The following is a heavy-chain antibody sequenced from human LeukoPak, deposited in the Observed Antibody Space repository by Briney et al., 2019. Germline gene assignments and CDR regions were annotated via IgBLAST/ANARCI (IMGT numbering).Heavy chain of an antibody. J-gene: IGHJ4*02. CDR3: ARASYSSSWYADY. Sequence: GGSLRLSCAASGFTFSSYEMNWVRQAPGKGLEWVSYISSSGSTIYYADSVKGRFTISRDNAKNSLYLQMNSLRAEDTAVYYCARASYSSSWYADYWGQGSLVTVSA. CDR1: GFTFSSYE. V-gene: IGHV3-48*03. D-gene: IGHD6-13*01. CDR2: ISSSGSTI.